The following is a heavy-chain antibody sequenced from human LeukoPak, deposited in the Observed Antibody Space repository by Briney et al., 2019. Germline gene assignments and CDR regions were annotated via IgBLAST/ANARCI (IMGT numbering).Heavy chain of an antibody. J-gene: IGHJ6*02. CDR2: INHSGST. V-gene: IGHV4-34*01. Sequence: PSETLSLTCAVYGGSFSGYYWSWIRQPPGKGLEWIGEINHSGSTNYNPSLKSRVTISVDTSKNQFSLKLSSVTAADTAVYYCARRPTTRDYYYHNLDIWGHGTTVTVSS. D-gene: IGHD4-11*01. CDR3: ARRPTTRDYYYHNLDI. CDR1: GGSFSGYY.